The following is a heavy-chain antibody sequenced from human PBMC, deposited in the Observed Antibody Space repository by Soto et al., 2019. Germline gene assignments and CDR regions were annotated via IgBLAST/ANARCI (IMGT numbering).Heavy chain of an antibody. V-gene: IGHV3-30*14. J-gene: IGHJ4*02. Sequence: PGGSLRLSCAASGFTFSSFSLHWVRQAPGKGLEWLGLISYDGGKKYSADSVKGRFTVSRDNANNTLYLQLNNLRPEDTAVYYCARTTTVAGTPEFDYWGQGALVTVSS. CDR2: ISYDGGKK. CDR1: GFTFSSFS. D-gene: IGHD6-19*01. CDR3: ARTTTVAGTPEFDY.